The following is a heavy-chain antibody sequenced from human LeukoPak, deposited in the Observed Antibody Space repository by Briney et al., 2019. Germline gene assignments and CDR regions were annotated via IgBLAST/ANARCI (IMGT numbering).Heavy chain of an antibody. J-gene: IGHJ4*02. CDR2: IKSKTDGGTT. D-gene: IGHD3-10*01. Sequence: GGSLRLSCAASGFTFSNAWMSWVRQAPGKGLGWVGRIKSKTDGGTTDYAAPVKGRFTISRDDSKNTLYLQMNSLKTEDTAVYYCTTTAVYYYGSGSYGLFDYWGQGTLVTVSS. CDR3: TTTAVYYYGSGSYGLFDY. CDR1: GFTFSNAW. V-gene: IGHV3-15*01.